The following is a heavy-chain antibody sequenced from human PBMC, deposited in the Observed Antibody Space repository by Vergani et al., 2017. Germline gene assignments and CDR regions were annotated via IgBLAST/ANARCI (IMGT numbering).Heavy chain of an antibody. CDR1: GGTFSSYA. CDR3: ARGWWPRDY. CDR2: ISAYNGNT. D-gene: IGHD2-15*01. V-gene: IGHV1-18*01. J-gene: IGHJ4*02. Sequence: QVQLVQSGAEVKKPGSSVKVSCKASGGTFSSYAISWVRQAPGQGLEWMGGISAYNGNTNYAQNRQGRVTMTTHTSTSTANMGLRSLRSDDTAVYYCARGWWPRDYWGQGTLVTVSS.